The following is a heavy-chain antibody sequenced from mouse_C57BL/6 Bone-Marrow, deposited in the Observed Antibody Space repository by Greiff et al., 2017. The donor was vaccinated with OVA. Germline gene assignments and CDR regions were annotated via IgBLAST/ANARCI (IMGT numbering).Heavy chain of an antibody. Sequence: EVKLMESGGGLVKPGGSLKLSCAASGFTFSSYAMSWVRQTPEKRLEWVATISDGGSYTYYPDNVKGRFTISRDNAKNNLYLQMSHLKSEDTAMYYCAREALYGSSYVRDYWGQGTTLTVSS. CDR1: GFTFSSYA. CDR2: ISDGGSYT. D-gene: IGHD1-1*01. CDR3: AREALYGSSYVRDY. V-gene: IGHV5-4*01. J-gene: IGHJ2*01.